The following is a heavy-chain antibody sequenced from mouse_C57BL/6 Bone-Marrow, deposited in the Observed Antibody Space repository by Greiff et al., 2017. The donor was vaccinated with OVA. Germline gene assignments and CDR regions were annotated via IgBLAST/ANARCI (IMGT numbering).Heavy chain of an antibody. D-gene: IGHD2-1*01. CDR1: GYTFTSYW. J-gene: IGHJ2*01. CDR2: IYPGNSDT. Sequence: EVQLQQSGTVLARPGASVKMSCKTSGYTFTSYWMHWVEQRPGQGLEWIGAIYPGNSDTSYNQKFKGKAKLTAVTSASTAYMELSSLTNEDSAVYYCTSYYGNFFDYWGQGTTLTVSS. V-gene: IGHV1-5*01. CDR3: TSYYGNFFDY.